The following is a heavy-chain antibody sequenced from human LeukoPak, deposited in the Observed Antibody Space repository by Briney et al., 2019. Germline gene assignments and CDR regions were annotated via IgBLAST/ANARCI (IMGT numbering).Heavy chain of an antibody. CDR1: GGSISSSSYY. D-gene: IGHD5-24*01. J-gene: IGHJ4*02. V-gene: IGHV4-39*01. Sequence: PSETLSLTCTVSGGSISSSSYYWGWIRQPPGKGLEWIGSIYYSGSASYNPSLKSRVTISVDTSKNQFSLKLSSVTAADTAVYYCARQEMATIDYWGQGTLVTVPS. CDR2: IYYSGSA. CDR3: ARQEMATIDY.